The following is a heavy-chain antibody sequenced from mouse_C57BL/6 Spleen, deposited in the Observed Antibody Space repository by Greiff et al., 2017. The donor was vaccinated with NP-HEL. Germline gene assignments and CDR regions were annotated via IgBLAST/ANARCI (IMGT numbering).Heavy chain of an antibody. V-gene: IGHV5-12*01. CDR2: ISNGGGST. J-gene: IGHJ2*01. CDR3: ARWDYYGRGFDY. CDR1: GFTFSDYY. D-gene: IGHD1-1*01. Sequence: EVHLVESGGGLVQPGGSLKLSCAASGFTFSDYYMYWVRQTPEKRLEWVAYISNGGGSTYYPDTVKGRFTISRDNAKNTLYLQMSRLKSEDTAMYYCARWDYYGRGFDYWGQGTTLTVSS.